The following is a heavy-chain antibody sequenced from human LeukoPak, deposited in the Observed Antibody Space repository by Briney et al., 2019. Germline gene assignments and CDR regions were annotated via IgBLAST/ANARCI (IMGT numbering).Heavy chain of an antibody. CDR1: GGSISSYY. J-gene: IGHJ6*02. Sequence: SETLSLTCTVSGGSISSYYWSWIRQPPGKGLEWIGYIYYSGSTYYNPSLKSRVTISVDRSKNQFSLKLSSVTAADTAVYYCARGLLWFGELLFRSDYYYYGMDVWGQGTTVTVSS. V-gene: IGHV4-59*12. CDR3: ARGLLWFGELLFRSDYYYYGMDV. D-gene: IGHD3-10*01. CDR2: IYYSGST.